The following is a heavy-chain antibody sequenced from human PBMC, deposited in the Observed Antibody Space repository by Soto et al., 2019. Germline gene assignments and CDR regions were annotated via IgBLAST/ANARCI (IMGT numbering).Heavy chain of an antibody. J-gene: IGHJ5*02. Sequence: SGGSLRLSCAASGFTFSDYYMTWLRQAPGKGPECISYISFGSSFTNYADSVEGRFTISRDNAKNTLYLQMNSLRVEDTAVYYCARGLSRRILNYIDPWGQGVLVTVSS. CDR1: GFTFSDYY. V-gene: IGHV3-11*06. CDR3: ARGLSRRILNYIDP. CDR2: ISFGSSFT. D-gene: IGHD2-15*01.